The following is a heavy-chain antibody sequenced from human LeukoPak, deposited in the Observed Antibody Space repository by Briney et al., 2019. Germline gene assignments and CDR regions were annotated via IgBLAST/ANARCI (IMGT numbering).Heavy chain of an antibody. V-gene: IGHV4-39*01. CDR3: ARPNHYDILTVGLYYFDY. CDR2: INYSGST. CDR1: GASISSSTYY. J-gene: IGHJ4*02. Sequence: SESLSLTCTVSGASISSSTYYWGWIRQPPGKGLECIGIINYSGSTYYNPSLKSRVTISVDTSKDQSSLKLSSVTAADTAVYYCARPNHYDILTVGLYYFDYWGQGTLVTVSS. D-gene: IGHD3-9*01.